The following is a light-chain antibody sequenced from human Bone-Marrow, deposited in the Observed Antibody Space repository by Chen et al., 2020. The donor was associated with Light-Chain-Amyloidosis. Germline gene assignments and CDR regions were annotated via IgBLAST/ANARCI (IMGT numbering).Light chain of an antibody. Sequence: SYELTQPPSVSVSPGQTARLTCSGDDLPTKYAYWYQQKPGQAPVLVIHRDTERPSGISERFSGSSSGTTATWTISGVQAEDEADYHCQSADSSGTYEVIFGGGTKLTV. CDR3: QSADSSGTYEVI. V-gene: IGLV3-25*03. CDR2: RDT. J-gene: IGLJ2*01. CDR1: DLPTKY.